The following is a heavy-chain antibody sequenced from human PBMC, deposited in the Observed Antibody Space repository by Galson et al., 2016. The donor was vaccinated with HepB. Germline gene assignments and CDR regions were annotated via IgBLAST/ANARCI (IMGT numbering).Heavy chain of an antibody. CDR3: ARDSSPTVVTPLDY. J-gene: IGHJ4*02. Sequence: WVAVISYDGRNKYYADSVKGRFTISRDNSKKMLYLQMNSLRVEDAAMYYCARDSSPTVVTPLDYWGQGTLVTVSS. D-gene: IGHD4-23*01. CDR2: ISYDGRNK. V-gene: IGHV3-30*01.